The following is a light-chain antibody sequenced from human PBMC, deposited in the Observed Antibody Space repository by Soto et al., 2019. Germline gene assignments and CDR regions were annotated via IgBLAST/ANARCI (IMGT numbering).Light chain of an antibody. CDR1: SSDVGGYNY. CDR2: EVS. Sequence: QSALNQPASVSGSPGQSITISCTGTSSDVGGYNYVSWYQQHPGKAPKLMIYEVSNRPSGVSSRFSGSKSGNTASLTISGLEAEDEADYSCSSYTCSSTLVFGGGTKLTVL. CDR3: SSYTCSSTLV. J-gene: IGLJ2*01. V-gene: IGLV2-14*01.